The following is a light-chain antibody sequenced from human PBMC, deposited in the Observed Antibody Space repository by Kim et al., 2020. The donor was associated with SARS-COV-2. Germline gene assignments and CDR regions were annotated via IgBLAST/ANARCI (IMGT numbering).Light chain of an antibody. CDR3: QQYGSSPPRT. V-gene: IGKV3-20*01. J-gene: IGKJ2*01. CDR1: QSVSSSY. CDR2: DAS. Sequence: EIVLTQSPGTLSLSPGERATLSCRASQSVSSSYLAWYQQKPGQAPRLLIYDASSRATGIPDRFSGSGSGTDFTLTISRLEPEDFAMYYCQQYGSSPPRTFGQGTKLEI.